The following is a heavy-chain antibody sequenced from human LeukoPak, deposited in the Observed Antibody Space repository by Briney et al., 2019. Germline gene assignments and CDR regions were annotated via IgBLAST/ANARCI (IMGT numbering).Heavy chain of an antibody. J-gene: IGHJ4*02. D-gene: IGHD6-19*01. CDR3: ARGPFSSGWYAKQFDY. V-gene: IGHV1-69*01. Sequence: SVKVSCKASGGTFSSYAISWVRQAPGQGLEWMGGIIPIFGTANYAQKFQGRVTITADESTSTAYMELSSLRSEDTAVYYCARGPFSSGWYAKQFDYWGQGTLDTVSS. CDR1: GGTFSSYA. CDR2: IIPIFGTA.